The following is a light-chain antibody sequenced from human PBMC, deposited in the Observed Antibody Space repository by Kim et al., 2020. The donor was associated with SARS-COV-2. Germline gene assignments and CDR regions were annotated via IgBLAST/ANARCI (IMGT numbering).Light chain of an antibody. V-gene: IGKV1-5*01. Sequence: ASVGYRVTITCRASQNINNFLAWYQQKPGKAPKLLIFDASSLESGVPSRFSGSGSGTEFTLTISSLQPDDLATYYCQQYYHYSPYTFGQGTKLEI. CDR1: QNINNF. CDR3: QQYYHYSPYT. CDR2: DAS. J-gene: IGKJ2*01.